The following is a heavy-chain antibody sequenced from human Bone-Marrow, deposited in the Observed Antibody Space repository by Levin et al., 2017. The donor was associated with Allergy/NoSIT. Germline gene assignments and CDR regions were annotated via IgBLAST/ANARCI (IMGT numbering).Heavy chain of an antibody. J-gene: IGHJ5*02. D-gene: IGHD1-14*01. CDR1: GFMFSNYH. V-gene: IGHV3-48*02. Sequence: PGESLKISCAASGFMFSNYHMNWVRQAPGKGLEWISYITDSSQTIYYADSVMGRFTISRDNAKNTLYLEMNSLREEDTGIYYCVKDKQRVEPGYFDPWGQGTLVTVSS. CDR2: ITDSSQTI. CDR3: VKDKQRVEPGYFDP.